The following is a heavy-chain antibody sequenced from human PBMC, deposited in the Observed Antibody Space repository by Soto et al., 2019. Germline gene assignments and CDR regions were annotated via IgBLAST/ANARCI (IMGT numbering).Heavy chain of an antibody. V-gene: IGHV4-31*03. J-gene: IGHJ4*02. CDR2: IFYSDSF. Sequence: QVQLQESGPGLVKSSQTLSLTCTVSGGSISSGGSYWSWIRQRPGKGLDWIGYIFYSDSFYYTPSLQGRVVILADTSKNQFTLKLSSVTDADTAVYYCARAPEPPPIFVVVRPYFFDFWSQGTLVTVSS. CDR1: GGSISSGGSY. D-gene: IGHD3-3*01. CDR3: ARAPEPPPIFVVVRPYFFDF.